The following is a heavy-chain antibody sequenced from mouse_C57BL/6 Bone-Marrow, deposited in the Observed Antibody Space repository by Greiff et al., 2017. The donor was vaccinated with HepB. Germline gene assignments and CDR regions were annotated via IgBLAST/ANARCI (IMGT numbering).Heavy chain of an antibody. D-gene: IGHD3-2*02. CDR2: ISIGSSTI. Sequence: EVKLVESGGGLVKPGGSLKLSCAASGFTFSDYGMHWVRQAPEKGLEWVAYISIGSSTIYYADTVKGRFTISRDNAKNTLFLQMTSLRSEDTAMYYCAKLDSSGYGDDYWGQGTTLTVSS. V-gene: IGHV5-17*01. CDR1: GFTFSDYG. CDR3: AKLDSSGYGDDY. J-gene: IGHJ2*01.